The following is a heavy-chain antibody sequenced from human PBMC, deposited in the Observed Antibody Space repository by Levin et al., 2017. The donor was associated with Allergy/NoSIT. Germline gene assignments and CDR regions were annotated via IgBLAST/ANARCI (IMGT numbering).Heavy chain of an antibody. D-gene: IGHD1-26*01. CDR1: GHSFSSSD. V-gene: IGHV1-8*01. CDR3: AKSRDAKKWGRDAFDF. CDR2: VNLNSGET. J-gene: IGHJ3*01. Sequence: ASVKVSCQASGHSFSSSDMSWVRQATGQRLEWMGWVNLNSGETGYAQKFQGRLTMTRDTSINTVYMELSSLTSEDTAVYYCAKSRDAKKWGRDAFDFWGQGTMVTVSS.